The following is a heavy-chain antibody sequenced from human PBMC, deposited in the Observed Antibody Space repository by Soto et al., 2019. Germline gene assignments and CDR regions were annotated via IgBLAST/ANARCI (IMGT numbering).Heavy chain of an antibody. CDR2: MNPNSGNT. CDR3: ATDCSSTSCLGYYGMDV. CDR1: GYTFTSYD. V-gene: IGHV1-8*01. Sequence: ASVKVSCKASGYTFTSYDINWVRQATGQGLEWMGWMNPNSGNTGYAQKFQGRVTMTRNTSISTAYMELSSLRSDDTAVYYCATDCSSTSCLGYYGMDVWGQGTTVTVSS. J-gene: IGHJ6*02. D-gene: IGHD2-2*01.